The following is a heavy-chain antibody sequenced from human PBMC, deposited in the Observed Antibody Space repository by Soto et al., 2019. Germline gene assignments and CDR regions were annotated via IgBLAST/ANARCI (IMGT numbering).Heavy chain of an antibody. D-gene: IGHD6-6*01. V-gene: IGHV2-26*01. CDR1: KFLLRHPRMG. CDR3: AQMKLAAQPYYYYHYGMDA. CDR2: IFSNDEK. J-gene: IGHJ6*02. Sequence: SRPTLVNPPETLTLTCTVCKFLLRHPRMGVSWIRQPPGKALEWLAHIFSNDEKAYSTSLKSRLTISKDTSKRQVVLTMTNMDPVDTATYSCAQMKLAAQPYYYYHYGMDAWGQGT.